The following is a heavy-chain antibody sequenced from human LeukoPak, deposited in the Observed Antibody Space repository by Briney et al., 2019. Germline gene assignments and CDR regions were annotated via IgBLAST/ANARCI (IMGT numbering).Heavy chain of an antibody. V-gene: IGHV1-18*01. Sequence: ASVKVSCKASGYTFTSYGISWVRQAPGQGLEWMGWISGYNGNTNYAQKVQGGVAMTTDTSTSTAYVELRSLRSDDTAVYYCARDIGSGSSLSFDYWGQGTLVTVSS. D-gene: IGHD3-10*01. J-gene: IGHJ4*02. CDR3: ARDIGSGSSLSFDY. CDR1: GYTFTSYG. CDR2: ISGYNGNT.